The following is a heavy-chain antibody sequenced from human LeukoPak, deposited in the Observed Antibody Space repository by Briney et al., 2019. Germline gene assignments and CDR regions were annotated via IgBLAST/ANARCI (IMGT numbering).Heavy chain of an antibody. Sequence: SGGSLRLSCAASGFTFSSYTMHWVRQAPGKGLEWVAVLSYDEVTKFYADSVKGRFTISRDNSKNTLYLQMNSLRTEDTAVYYCTRDHYDSSGYYHFQHWGQGTLVTVSS. CDR3: TRDHYDSSGYYHFQH. D-gene: IGHD3-22*01. V-gene: IGHV3-30-3*01. CDR2: LSYDEVTK. CDR1: GFTFSSYT. J-gene: IGHJ1*01.